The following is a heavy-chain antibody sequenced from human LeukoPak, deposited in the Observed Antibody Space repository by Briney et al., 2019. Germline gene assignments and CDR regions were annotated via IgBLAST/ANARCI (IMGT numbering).Heavy chain of an antibody. D-gene: IGHD7-27*01. CDR3: ARDDNWGSDY. CDR2: IKQDGSEK. Sequence: PGGSLRLSCAASGFTFSSYWMSWVRQAPGKGLEWVANIKQDGSEKYYGDSVKGGFTISRENAKNSLYLQKNRLRGEDTAVYYCARDDNWGSDYWGEGTLVTVSS. CDR1: GFTFSSYW. J-gene: IGHJ4*02. V-gene: IGHV3-7*01.